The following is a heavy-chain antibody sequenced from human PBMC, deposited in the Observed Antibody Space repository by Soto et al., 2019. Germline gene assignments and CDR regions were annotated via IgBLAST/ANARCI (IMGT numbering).Heavy chain of an antibody. CDR3: ARDVEVRTGLGLGY. CDR1: GFAFTHYG. CDR2: VSNDGNRK. D-gene: IGHD3-3*01. V-gene: IGHV3-30*03. J-gene: IGHJ4*02. Sequence: QVQVVESGGGVVHPGRSLSLSCAASGFAFTHYGMHCVRQAPGKGLEWVAFVSNDGNRKYYADSVKGRFTITRDNSENNVYLQMTSRRRDDTAVFYCARDVEVRTGLGLGYWGQGALFTVAS.